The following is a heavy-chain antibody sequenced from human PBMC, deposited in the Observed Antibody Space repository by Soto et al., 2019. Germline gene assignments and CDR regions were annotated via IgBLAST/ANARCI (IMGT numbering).Heavy chain of an antibody. CDR1: GDSISAYS. V-gene: IGHV4-59*12. CDR3: ARSGYSYGPNPLLY. J-gene: IGHJ4*02. D-gene: IGHD5-18*01. Sequence: SETLSLTCTVSGDSISAYSWSWVRQPPGTGLEWIGNTYYSGSTYYNTSLKSRVTISVDTSRNQFSLKLSSVTAADTAVYYCARSGYSYGPNPLLYWGQGTLVTVSS. CDR2: TYYSGST.